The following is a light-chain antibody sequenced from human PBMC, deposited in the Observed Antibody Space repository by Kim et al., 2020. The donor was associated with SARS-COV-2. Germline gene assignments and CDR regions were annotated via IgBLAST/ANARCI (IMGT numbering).Light chain of an antibody. Sequence: GQSTTISCTGTSSDIGAYNYVSWYQQHPDKAPKLMIHDVSLRPSGVSTRFSGSKSGNTASLTISGLQAEDEAHYYCSSYTTSSTRIFGGGTQLTVL. J-gene: IGLJ2*01. V-gene: IGLV2-14*03. CDR1: SSDIGAYNY. CDR3: SSYTTSSTRI. CDR2: DVS.